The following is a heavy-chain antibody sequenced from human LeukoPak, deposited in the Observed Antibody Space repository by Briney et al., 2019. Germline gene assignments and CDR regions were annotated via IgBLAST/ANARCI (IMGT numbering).Heavy chain of an antibody. D-gene: IGHD3-10*01. CDR1: GFTFSTYG. Sequence: PGGSLRLSCAASGFTFSTYGMHWVRQPPGKGLEWVALISYDGTIKYYADSVKGRFTISRDNSKNTLYLQMNSLRIEETAVYYCGKVYWEGYRSGSIDQWGQGTLVTVSS. CDR2: ISYDGTIK. J-gene: IGHJ4*02. V-gene: IGHV3-30*18. CDR3: GKVYWEGYRSGSIDQ.